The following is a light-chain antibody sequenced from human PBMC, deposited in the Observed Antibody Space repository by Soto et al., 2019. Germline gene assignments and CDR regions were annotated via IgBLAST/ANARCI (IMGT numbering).Light chain of an antibody. J-gene: IGLJ2*01. CDR3: AAWDGSLNNVL. CDR2: GNN. V-gene: IGLV1-44*01. CDR1: GSSIGTNT. Sequence: QPVLTQPPSASGTPGQRGTISCSRSGSSIGTNTVNWYRQLPGTAPKLLIYGNNQRPSGVPDRFSGSKSGTSASLAISGLQSEDEADYYCAAWDGSLNNVLFGGGTKVTVL.